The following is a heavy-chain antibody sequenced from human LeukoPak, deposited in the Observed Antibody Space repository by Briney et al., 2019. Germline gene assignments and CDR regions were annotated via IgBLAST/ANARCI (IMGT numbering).Heavy chain of an antibody. CDR3: ARHSIASDGARLFDY. V-gene: IGHV4-59*08. Sequence: SETLSLTCTVSGGSITSYYWAWLRQPPEKGLEWIGYVYYSGYSNYNPSLKSRVSMSVDTSMNQFSLKLASVTAADTAVYYCARHSIASDGARLFDYWGRGTLVTVSS. J-gene: IGHJ4*02. CDR2: VYYSGYS. CDR1: GGSITSYY. D-gene: IGHD2-21*01.